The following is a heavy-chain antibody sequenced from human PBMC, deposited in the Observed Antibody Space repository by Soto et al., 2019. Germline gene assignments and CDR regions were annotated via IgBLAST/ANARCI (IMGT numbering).Heavy chain of an antibody. CDR2: INHSGST. J-gene: IGHJ6*04. CDR3: ARGYGNRTGMDV. D-gene: IGHD4-17*01. V-gene: IGHV4-34*01. CDR1: GRSFSGYY. Sequence: TLSLTCAVYGRSFSGYYWSWIRQPPGKGLEWIGEINHSGSTNYNPSLKSRVTISVDTSKNQFSLKLSSVTAADTAVYYCARGYGNRTGMDVWGKGTTVTVSS.